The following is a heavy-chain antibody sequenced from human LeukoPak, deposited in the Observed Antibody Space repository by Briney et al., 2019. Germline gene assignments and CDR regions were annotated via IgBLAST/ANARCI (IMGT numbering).Heavy chain of an antibody. V-gene: IGHV3-23*01. Sequence: PGGSLRLSCAVSGFTFSNYAMSWVRQAPGKGLEWVSAISSSGGSTYYADSVKGRFTISRDNSKNTLSVQMNSLRVEDTAIYYCAMGRDHSENWGRGTLVTVSS. J-gene: IGHJ4*02. CDR1: GFTFSNYA. D-gene: IGHD1-14*01. CDR2: ISSSGGST. CDR3: AMGRDHSEN.